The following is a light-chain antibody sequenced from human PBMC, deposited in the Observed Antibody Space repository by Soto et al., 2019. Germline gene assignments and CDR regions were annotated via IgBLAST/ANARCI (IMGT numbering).Light chain of an antibody. CDR2: AAT. Sequence: DIQMTQSPSSLSASVGERVTITCRASQSIDTYLNWYQLKPGKAPNLLIYAATRLHTGVPSRFSGSGSGTCFTLSINNLQPEDFATYYCQQVYSTPGTFGQGTKV. CDR3: QQVYSTPGT. CDR1: QSIDTY. J-gene: IGKJ1*01. V-gene: IGKV1-39*01.